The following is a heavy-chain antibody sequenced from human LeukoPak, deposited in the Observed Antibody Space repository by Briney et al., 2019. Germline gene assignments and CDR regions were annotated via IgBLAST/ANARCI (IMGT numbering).Heavy chain of an antibody. CDR3: ARGLDGDHVDY. V-gene: IGHV1-69*04. CDR1: GYTFTGYY. Sequence: GASVKVSCKASGYTFTGYYMHWVRQAPGQGLEWMGRIIPILGIANYAQKFQGRVTITADKSTSTAYMELSSLRSEDTAVYYCARGLDGDHVDYWGQGTLVTVSS. D-gene: IGHD4-17*01. J-gene: IGHJ4*02. CDR2: IIPILGIA.